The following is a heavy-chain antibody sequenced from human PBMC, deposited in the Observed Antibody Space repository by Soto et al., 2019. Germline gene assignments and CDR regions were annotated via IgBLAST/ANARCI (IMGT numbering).Heavy chain of an antibody. J-gene: IGHJ3*02. D-gene: IGHD3-10*01. CDR2: IYYSGST. CDR3: ARDAQRSGSYYPDPQAFDI. Sequence: SETLSLTCTVSGGSISSGGYYWSWIRQHPGKGLEWIGYIYYSGSTYYNPSLKSRVTISVDTSKNQFSLKLSSVTAADTAVYYCARDAQRSGSYYPDPQAFDILGQWTMVNFS. CDR1: GGSISSGGYY. V-gene: IGHV4-31*03.